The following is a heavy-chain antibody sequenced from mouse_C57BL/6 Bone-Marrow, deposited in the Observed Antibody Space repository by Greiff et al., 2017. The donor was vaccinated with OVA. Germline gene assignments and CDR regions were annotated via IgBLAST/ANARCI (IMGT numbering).Heavy chain of an antibody. D-gene: IGHD3-3*01. J-gene: IGHJ2*01. CDR3: ARCGWDYFDY. CDR2: IDPSDSYT. V-gene: IGHV1-69*01. Sequence: QVQLQQPGAELVMPGASVKLSCKASGYTFTSYWMHWVKQRPGQGLEWIGEIDPSDSYTNYNQKFKGKSTLTVDKSSSTAYLQLISLTSEDSAVYYCARCGWDYFDYWGQGTTLTVSS. CDR1: GYTFTSYW.